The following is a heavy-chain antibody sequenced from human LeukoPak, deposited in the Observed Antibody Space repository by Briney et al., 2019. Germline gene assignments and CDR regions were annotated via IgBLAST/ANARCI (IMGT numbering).Heavy chain of an antibody. CDR3: ARLAEYSYGSNWFDP. J-gene: IGHJ5*02. Sequence: GAPLQISCQRSGYRFTRYCIGWVRAVPGKSLEWTGIILAGESDTRYRASFQGQVTIAAAKSISTAYLQWSSLKASDTAMYYCARLAEYSYGSNWFDPWGQGTLVTVSS. CDR2: ILAGESDT. CDR1: GYRFTRYC. D-gene: IGHD5-18*01. V-gene: IGHV5-51*01.